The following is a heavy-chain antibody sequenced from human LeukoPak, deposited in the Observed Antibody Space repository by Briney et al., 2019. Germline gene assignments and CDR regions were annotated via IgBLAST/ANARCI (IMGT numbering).Heavy chain of an antibody. CDR1: GFTFSSYA. V-gene: IGHV3-30*02. Sequence: GGSLRLSCAASGFTFSSYAIHWVRQAPGKGLEWVAFIRYDGSNKYYADSVKGRFTISRDNSKNTLYLQMNSLRAEDTAVYYCAKDKGGWSAQDVWGKGTTVTVSS. J-gene: IGHJ6*04. D-gene: IGHD6-19*01. CDR2: IRYDGSNK. CDR3: AKDKGGWSAQDV.